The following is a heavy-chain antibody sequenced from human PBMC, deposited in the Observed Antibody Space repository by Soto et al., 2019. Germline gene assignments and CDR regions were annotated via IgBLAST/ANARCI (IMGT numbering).Heavy chain of an antibody. CDR1: GFTFSSYG. D-gene: IGHD3-10*01. Sequence: GGSLRLSCAASGFTFSSYGMHWVRQAPGKGLEWVAVIWYDGSNKYYADSVKGRFTISRDNSKNTLYLQMNSLRAEDTAVYYCVYGSGSTFYYYYGMDVWGQGTTVTLSS. J-gene: IGHJ6*02. CDR2: IWYDGSNK. CDR3: VYGSGSTFYYYYGMDV. V-gene: IGHV3-33*01.